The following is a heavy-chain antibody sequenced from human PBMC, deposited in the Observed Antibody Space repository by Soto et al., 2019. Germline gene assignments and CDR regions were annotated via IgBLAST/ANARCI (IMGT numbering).Heavy chain of an antibody. J-gene: IGHJ5*02. CDR1: GGSISSGGYY. Sequence: SETLSLTCTVSGGSISSGGYYWSWIRQHPGKGLEWIGYIYHSGSTYYNPSLKSRVTISVDTSKNQFSLNLSSVTAADTAVYYCAREEHYYGSGQNNWFDPWGQGILVTVS. V-gene: IGHV4-31*03. D-gene: IGHD3-10*01. CDR3: AREEHYYGSGQNNWFDP. CDR2: IYHSGST.